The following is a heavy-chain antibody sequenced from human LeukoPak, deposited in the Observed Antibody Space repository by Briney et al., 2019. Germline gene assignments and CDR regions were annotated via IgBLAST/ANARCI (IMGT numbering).Heavy chain of an antibody. CDR3: ARDSNIVLVVYYGYMDV. V-gene: IGHV3-21*01. Sequence: PGRSLRLPCAASGFTFSSYSMNWVRQAPGKGLEWVSSISSSSSYIYYADSVKGRFTISRDNAKNSLYLQMNSLRAEDTAVYYCARDSNIVLVVYYGYMDVWGKGTTVTVSS. J-gene: IGHJ6*03. D-gene: IGHD2-8*02. CDR2: ISSSSSYI. CDR1: GFTFSSYS.